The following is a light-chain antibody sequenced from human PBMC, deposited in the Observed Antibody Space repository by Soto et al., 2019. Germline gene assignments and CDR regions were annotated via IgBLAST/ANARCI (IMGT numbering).Light chain of an antibody. J-gene: IGLJ1*01. CDR1: RTDIGGYNF. CDR2: EVT. V-gene: IGLV2-14*01. Sequence: QSVLTLPASVSGSPGQSITISCIGTRTDIGGYNFVSWFQQHPGKAPKLIIFEVTNRPSGVSNRFYGSKSGNKASLTISGLQPADEANYYCSSYTRTKPYVLGSGTKVTVL. CDR3: SSYTRTKPYV.